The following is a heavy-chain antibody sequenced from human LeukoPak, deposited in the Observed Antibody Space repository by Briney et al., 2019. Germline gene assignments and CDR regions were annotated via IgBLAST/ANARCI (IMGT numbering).Heavy chain of an antibody. Sequence: PSETLSLTCTVSGGSISSYYWSWIRQPPGKGLEWIGYIYYSGSTNYNPSLKSRVTISVDTSKNQFSLKLSSVTAADTAVYYCARDTRKRRCSSTSCYDYYYYGMDVWGQGTTVTVSS. CDR3: ARDTRKRRCSSTSCYDYYYYGMDV. CDR2: IYYSGST. CDR1: GGSISSYY. J-gene: IGHJ6*02. V-gene: IGHV4-59*01. D-gene: IGHD2-2*01.